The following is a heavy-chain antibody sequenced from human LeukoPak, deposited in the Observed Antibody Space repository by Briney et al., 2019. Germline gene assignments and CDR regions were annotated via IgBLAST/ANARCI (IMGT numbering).Heavy chain of an antibody. CDR1: GYSISSGYY. D-gene: IGHD2-21*01. V-gene: IGHV4-38-2*01. Sequence: SETLSLTCAVSGYSISSGYYWGCGRPPPGKGLELIGTIYHSGYTYYNPSRKRRPIISVATSNNHFSLQPSVSTAADTAVYYCASKVYCGAYYAYCGQGTLVTASS. J-gene: IGHJ4*02. CDR2: IYHSGYT. CDR3: ASKVYCGAYYAY.